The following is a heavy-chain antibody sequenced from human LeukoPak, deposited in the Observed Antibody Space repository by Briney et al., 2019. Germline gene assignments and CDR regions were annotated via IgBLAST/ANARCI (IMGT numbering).Heavy chain of an antibody. CDR3: ATDRATGASRRFVVQ. CDR1: GFTFSSYS. D-gene: IGHD3-16*01. V-gene: IGHV3-21*01. Sequence: PGGSLRLSCAASGFTFSSYSMTWVRQAPGKGLEWVSSMSSGGTYIYYADSMRGRVTISIDNAKSSLYLLMNSLRVEDTAVQYDATDRATGASRRFVVQWGQGTLVTVSS. J-gene: IGHJ4*02. CDR2: MSSGGTYI.